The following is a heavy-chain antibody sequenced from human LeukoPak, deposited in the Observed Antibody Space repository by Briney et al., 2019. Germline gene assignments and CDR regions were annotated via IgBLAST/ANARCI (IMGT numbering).Heavy chain of an antibody. Sequence: ASVKVSCKASGYRLRNHGISWVRQAPGQGLEWVGWISADSGDIHGYTHYAEKLQGRVSMTTDTSTDTAYMDLRSLTSDDTAVYYCARGSSPYNWYFDLCGRGSLITVSS. D-gene: IGHD4-11*01. J-gene: IGHJ2*01. CDR2: ISADSGDIHGYT. CDR3: ARGSSPYNWYFDL. CDR1: GYRLRNHG. V-gene: IGHV1-18*01.